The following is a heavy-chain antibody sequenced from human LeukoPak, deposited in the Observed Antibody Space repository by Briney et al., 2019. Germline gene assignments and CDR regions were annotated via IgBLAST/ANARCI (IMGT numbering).Heavy chain of an antibody. D-gene: IGHD1-26*01. CDR1: GYTFTVYY. V-gene: IGHV1-2*06. CDR3: ASQNMEWELLAFDY. J-gene: IGHJ4*02. Sequence: GASVKVSCKATGYTFTVYYMHWLRQAPGQGLEWMGRINPNNGGTNYAQNFQGRVTMTRDTSISTAYMELSSLISDDTAVYYCASQNMEWELLAFDYWGQGTLVTVS. CDR2: INPNNGGT.